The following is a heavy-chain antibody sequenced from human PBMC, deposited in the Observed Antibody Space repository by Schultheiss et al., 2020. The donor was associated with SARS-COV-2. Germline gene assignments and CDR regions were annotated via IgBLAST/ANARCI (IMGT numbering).Heavy chain of an antibody. J-gene: IGHJ6*03. CDR1: GFTFSDYY. Sequence: GESLKISCAASGFTFSDYYMSWIRQAPGKGLEWVAGISNSGDTTDYGDSVKGRFTISRDSSKQTVFLQMNSLRAEDTAVYYCARDPRKGYYMDVWGKGTTVTVSS. CDR3: ARDPRKGYYMDV. V-gene: IGHV3-11*04. CDR2: ISNSGDTT.